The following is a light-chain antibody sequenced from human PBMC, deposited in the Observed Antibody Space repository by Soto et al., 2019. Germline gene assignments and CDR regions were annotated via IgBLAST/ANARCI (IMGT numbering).Light chain of an antibody. CDR3: QQYENLPT. J-gene: IGKJ5*01. CDR1: HSIKNY. CDR2: DAS. Sequence: IEMTQSPSSLTASLGDRVTITCEASHSIKNYLNWYQQKPGRAPKPLIYDASNLEAGVPSRFRGSGSVTDFTFTISRLQPEDIPKYYCQQYENLPTFGQGTRLEIK. V-gene: IGKV1-33*01.